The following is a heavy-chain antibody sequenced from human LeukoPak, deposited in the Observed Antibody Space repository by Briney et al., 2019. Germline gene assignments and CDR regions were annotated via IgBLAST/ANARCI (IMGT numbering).Heavy chain of an antibody. CDR1: GFTFSSDA. Sequence: PGGSLRLSCAASGFTFSSDAMSWFRQAPGKGLEWFSAISSGAGSTYYADSVKGRFTISRDNSKNTLYLQMNSLSAEDTAVYYCAKDRGPVGATIGGDAFDIWGQGTMVTVSS. V-gene: IGHV3-23*01. J-gene: IGHJ3*02. D-gene: IGHD1-26*01. CDR3: AKDRGPVGATIGGDAFDI. CDR2: ISSGAGST.